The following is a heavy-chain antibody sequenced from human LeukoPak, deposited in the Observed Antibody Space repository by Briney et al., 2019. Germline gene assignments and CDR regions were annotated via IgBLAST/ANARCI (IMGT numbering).Heavy chain of an antibody. Sequence: SETLSLTCAVYGGSFSGYYWSWIRQPPGKGLEWIGEINHSGSTNYNPSLKSRVTISVDTSKNQFSLKLSSVTAADTAVYYCARLADYYGSGSYYLDVWGQGTTVTVSS. CDR3: ARLADYYGSGSYYLDV. CDR1: GGSFSGYY. J-gene: IGHJ6*02. V-gene: IGHV4-34*01. CDR2: INHSGST. D-gene: IGHD3-10*01.